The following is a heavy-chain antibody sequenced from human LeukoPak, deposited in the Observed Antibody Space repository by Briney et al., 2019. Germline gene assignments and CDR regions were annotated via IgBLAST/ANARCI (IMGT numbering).Heavy chain of an antibody. D-gene: IGHD6-13*01. CDR1: GYTFTGYY. CDR2: ISAYNGNT. Sequence: ASVKVSCKASGYTFTGYYMHWVRQAPGQGLEWMGWISAYNGNTNYAQKLQGRVTMTTDTSTSTAYMELRSLRSDDTAVYYCARERVLDQYSSPRSLGEDYWGQGTLVTVSS. V-gene: IGHV1-18*04. J-gene: IGHJ4*02. CDR3: ARERVLDQYSSPRSLGEDY.